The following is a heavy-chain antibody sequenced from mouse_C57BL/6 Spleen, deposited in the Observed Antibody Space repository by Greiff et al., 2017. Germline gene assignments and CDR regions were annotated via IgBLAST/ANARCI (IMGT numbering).Heavy chain of an antibody. Sequence: VHLVESGPGLVQPSQSLSITCTVSGFSLTSYGVHWVRQSPGKGLEWLGVIWSGGSTDYNAAFISRLSISKDNSKSQVYFKMNSLQADDTAIYYCANNYDYGAMDYWGQGTSVTVSS. D-gene: IGHD2-4*01. V-gene: IGHV2-2*01. CDR2: IWSGGST. CDR3: ANNYDYGAMDY. J-gene: IGHJ4*01. CDR1: GFSLTSYG.